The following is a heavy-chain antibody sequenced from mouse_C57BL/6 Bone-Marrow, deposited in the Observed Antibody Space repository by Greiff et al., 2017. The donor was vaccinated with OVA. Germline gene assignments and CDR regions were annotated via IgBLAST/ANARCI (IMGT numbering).Heavy chain of an antibody. CDR1: GYTFTSYW. CDR2: IHPNSGST. CDR3: ARERKRPRDYFDY. V-gene: IGHV1-64*01. J-gene: IGHJ2*01. Sequence: QVQLQQPGAELVKPGASVKLSCKASGYTFTSYWMHWVKQRPGQGLEWIGMIHPNSGSTNYNEKFKSKATLTVDKSSSTAYMQLSSLTSEDSAVYYCARERKRPRDYFDYWGQGTTLTVSS.